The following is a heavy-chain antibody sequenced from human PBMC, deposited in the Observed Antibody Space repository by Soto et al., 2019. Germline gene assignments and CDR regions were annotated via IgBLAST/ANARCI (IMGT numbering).Heavy chain of an antibody. Sequence: GGSLRLSSATSGFTFNSCWMHWVRQAPGEGLVWVSRINSDGSSTSYADSVKGRFTISRDNAKNTLYLQMNSLRAEDTAVYYCARVRGYSGYDYYYWGQGT. CDR1: GFTFNSCW. CDR3: ARVRGYSGYDYYY. D-gene: IGHD5-12*01. V-gene: IGHV3-74*01. J-gene: IGHJ4*02. CDR2: INSDGSST.